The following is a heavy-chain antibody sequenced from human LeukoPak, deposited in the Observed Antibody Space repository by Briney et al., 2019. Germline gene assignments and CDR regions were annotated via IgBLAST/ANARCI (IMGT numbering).Heavy chain of an antibody. CDR3: ASTYYYDSSGPIGY. CDR2: IYHSGST. V-gene: IGHV4-38-2*02. D-gene: IGHD3-22*01. Sequence: SETLSLTCTVSGYSISSGYYWGWIRQPPGKGLEWIGSIYHSGSTYYNPSLKSRVTISVDTSKNQFSLKLSSVTAADTAVYYCASTYYYDSSGPIGYWGQGTLVTVSS. CDR1: GYSISSGYY. J-gene: IGHJ4*02.